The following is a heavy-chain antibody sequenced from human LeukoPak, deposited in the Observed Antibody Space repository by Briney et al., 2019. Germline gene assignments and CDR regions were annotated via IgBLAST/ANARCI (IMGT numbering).Heavy chain of an antibody. CDR1: GMIFSKYW. CDR2: IKQGGSEK. Sequence: GGSLRLSCEASGMIFSKYWMSWVRQAPGKGLEWVANIKQGGSEKYYLDSVKGRFTISRDNAKNSLYLHMNSLRADDTAVYYCATSWDYWGQGTLVTVSS. V-gene: IGHV3-7*01. CDR3: ATSWDY. J-gene: IGHJ4*02.